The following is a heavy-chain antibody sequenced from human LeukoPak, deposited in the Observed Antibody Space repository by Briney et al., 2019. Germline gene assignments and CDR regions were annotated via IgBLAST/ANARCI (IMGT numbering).Heavy chain of an antibody. CDR3: ARAGSTSCYDY. D-gene: IGHD2-2*01. Sequence: SETLSLTCAVSGGSISSGGYFWSWIRQPPGKGLEWIGYIYHSGSTYYNPSLKSRVTISVDRSKNQFSLKLSSVTAADTAVYYCARAGSTSCYDYWGQGTLVTVSS. CDR2: IYHSGST. J-gene: IGHJ4*02. CDR1: GGSISSGGYF. V-gene: IGHV4-30-2*01.